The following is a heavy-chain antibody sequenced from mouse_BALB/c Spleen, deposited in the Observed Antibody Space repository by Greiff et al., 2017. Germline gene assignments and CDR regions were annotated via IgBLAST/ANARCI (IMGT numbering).Heavy chain of an antibody. J-gene: IGHJ4*01. D-gene: IGHD2-14*01. Sequence: VQLQQSGGGLVKPGGSLKLSCAASGFTFSSYAMSWVRQSPEKRLEWVAEISSGGSYTYYPDTVTGRFTISRDNAKNTLYLEMSSLRSEDTAMYYCARDQRYDARRYAMDDWGEGTSVTVSS. CDR3: ARDQRYDARRYAMDD. CDR1: GFTFSSYA. CDR2: ISSGGSYT. V-gene: IGHV5-9-4*01.